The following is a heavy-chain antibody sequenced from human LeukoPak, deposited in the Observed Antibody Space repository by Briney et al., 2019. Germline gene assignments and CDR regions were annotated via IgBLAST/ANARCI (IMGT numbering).Heavy chain of an antibody. J-gene: IGHJ6*02. CDR1: GFTFSSYW. V-gene: IGHV3-7*01. D-gene: IGHD5-18*01. CDR2: IKQDGSEK. Sequence: PGGSLRLSCAASGFTFSSYWMSWVRQAPGKGLEWVANIKQDGSEKYYVDSVKGRFTISRDNAKNSLYLQMNSLRAEDTAVYYCARDNSLYYYYGMDVWGQGTTVTVSS. CDR3: ARDNSLYYYYGMDV.